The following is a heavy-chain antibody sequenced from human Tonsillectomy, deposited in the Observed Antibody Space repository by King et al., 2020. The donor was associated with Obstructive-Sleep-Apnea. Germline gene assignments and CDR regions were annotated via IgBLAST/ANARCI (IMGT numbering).Heavy chain of an antibody. CDR1: GGSFSSGGYY. J-gene: IGHJ4*02. V-gene: IGHV4-31*03. Sequence: VQLQESGPGLVKPSQTLSLTCTVSGGSFSSGGYYWSWIRQHPGKGLEWLGYIYYSGSTYYNPSLKSRVTISVDTSKNQFSLKLSSVTAADTAVYYCARAPYDILTGYYPADYWGQGTLVTVSS. CDR2: IYYSGST. D-gene: IGHD3-9*01. CDR3: ARAPYDILTGYYPADY.